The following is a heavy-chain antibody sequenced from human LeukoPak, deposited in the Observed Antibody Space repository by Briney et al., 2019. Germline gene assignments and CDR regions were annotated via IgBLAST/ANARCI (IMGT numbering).Heavy chain of an antibody. CDR2: ISPNSGGT. V-gene: IGHV1-2*02. Sequence: ASVKVSCKASGYTFTGYYMHWVRQAPGQGLEWMGWISPNSGGTNYAQKFQGRVTMTRDTSISTAYMELSRLRSDDTAVYYCARDTMAVAGDLDYWGQGTLVTVSS. CDR1: GYTFTGYY. D-gene: IGHD6-19*01. J-gene: IGHJ4*02. CDR3: ARDTMAVAGDLDY.